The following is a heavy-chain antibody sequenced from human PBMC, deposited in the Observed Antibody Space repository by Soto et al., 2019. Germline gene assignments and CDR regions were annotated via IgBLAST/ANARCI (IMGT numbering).Heavy chain of an antibody. CDR1: GYTFTSYY. J-gene: IGHJ6*02. Sequence: QVQLVQSGAEVKKPGASVKVSCKASGYTFTSYYMHWVRQAPGQGLEWMGIINPSGGSTSYAQKFQGSVTMTRDTSTSTVYMELSSLRSEDTAVYYCARAGQLWSYYYGMDVWGQGTTVTVSS. V-gene: IGHV1-46*01. D-gene: IGHD5-18*01. CDR2: INPSGGST. CDR3: ARAGQLWSYYYGMDV.